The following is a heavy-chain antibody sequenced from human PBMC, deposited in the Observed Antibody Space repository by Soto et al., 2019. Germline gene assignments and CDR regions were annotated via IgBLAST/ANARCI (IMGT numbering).Heavy chain of an antibody. J-gene: IGHJ6*02. CDR3: AAELGFGKLSVV. V-gene: IGHV1-69*01. D-gene: IGHD3-10*01. Sequence: QVQVVQSGVEVRRPGSSVKVSCKASGDTFKNCVISWVRQAPGQGLEWMGGIIPLFGTTDFAQRFQGRLTITTDESTTTAYMELSRLRSDDTATYYCAAELGFGKLSVVWGQGTPVIVSS. CDR2: IIPLFGTT. CDR1: GDTFKNCV.